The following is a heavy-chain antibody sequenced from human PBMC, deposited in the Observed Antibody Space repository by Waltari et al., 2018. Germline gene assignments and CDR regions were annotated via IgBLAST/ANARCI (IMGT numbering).Heavy chain of an antibody. CDR2: INPNGGSA. Sequence: QVQLVQSGAEVKKPGASVNVSCKASGYTFANFYIHWVRQAPGHGLEWMGKINPNGGSAGYAQRVKGRIIMTTETSTGTVYMELNSLTSNDTAVYVCARVPPGPYYFDYWGQGTLVTVSS. J-gene: IGHJ4*02. CDR1: GYTFANFY. V-gene: IGHV1-46*01. CDR3: ARVPPGPYYFDY.